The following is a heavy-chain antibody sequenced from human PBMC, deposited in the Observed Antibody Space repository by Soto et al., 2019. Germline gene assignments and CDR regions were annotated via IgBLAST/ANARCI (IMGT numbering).Heavy chain of an antibody. CDR1: GDSITKTNC. J-gene: IGHJ5*02. CDR2: IHQSGST. Sequence: SETPSLTCTVSGDSITKTNCRSWVRQPPGKGLEWIGQIHQSGSTNYSPSLKGRVNISVDTSKNQFSLKLRSVSAADTAVYYCARVPIIVEIPPAPSGWFDPWGEGTLVTVSS. V-gene: IGHV4-4*02. CDR3: ARVPIIVEIPPAPSGWFDP. D-gene: IGHD2-2*01.